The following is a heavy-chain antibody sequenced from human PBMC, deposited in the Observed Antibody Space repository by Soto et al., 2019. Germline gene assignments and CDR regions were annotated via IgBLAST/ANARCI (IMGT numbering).Heavy chain of an antibody. Sequence: QVQLVQSGAEVKKPGSSVKVSCKASGGTFRSYSISWVRQAPGQGLEWMGGIIPIFDITNYAQKFQGRVTITADESTGTAYLEMGSLGSDDPGVYFCAGPDEGGYSSNHHYYYALDVWGQGTTVTV. CDR2: IIPIFDIT. CDR1: GGTFRSYS. V-gene: IGHV1-69*01. D-gene: IGHD3-22*01. CDR3: AGPDEGGYSSNHHYYYALDV. J-gene: IGHJ6*02.